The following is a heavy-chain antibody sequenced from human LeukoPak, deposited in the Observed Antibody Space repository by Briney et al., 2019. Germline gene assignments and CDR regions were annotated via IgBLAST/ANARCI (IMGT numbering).Heavy chain of an antibody. J-gene: IGHJ4*02. D-gene: IGHD6-19*01. Sequence: KPGGSLRLSCAASGFTFSSYSMNWVRQAPGKGLEWVSSISSSSSYIYYADSVKGRFTISRDNAKNSLYLQMNSLRAEDTAVYYCAREMGSSGPDSPPNYFDYWGQGTLVTVSS. CDR2: ISSSSSYI. V-gene: IGHV3-21*01. CDR1: GFTFSSYS. CDR3: AREMGSSGPDSPPNYFDY.